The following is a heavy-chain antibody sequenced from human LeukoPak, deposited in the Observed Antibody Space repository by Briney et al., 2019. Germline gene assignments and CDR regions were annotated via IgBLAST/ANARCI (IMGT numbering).Heavy chain of an antibody. D-gene: IGHD3-3*01. CDR3: ARDQYDTWSRRGNFDS. Sequence: GGSLRLSCAASGFTFSSYGMHWVRQAPGKGLEWVANIKLDGSEKNYVDSVKGRSTISRDNTKNSLYLQMNSLRAEDTAVFYCARDQYDTWSRRGNFDSWGQGTLVIVSS. J-gene: IGHJ4*02. CDR1: GFTFSSYG. V-gene: IGHV3-7*03. CDR2: IKLDGSEK.